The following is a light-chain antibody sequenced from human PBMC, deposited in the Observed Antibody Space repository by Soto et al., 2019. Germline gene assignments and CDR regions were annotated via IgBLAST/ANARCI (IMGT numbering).Light chain of an antibody. CDR1: STDVDGYDY. CDR2: DVN. J-gene: IGLJ1*01. Sequence: QSALTQPASVSGSPGQSITISCTGASTDVDGYDYVSWYQQHPGQAPKRMIYDVNNRPSGVSYRFSGSKSGDTASLTISGLQAEDDADYYCSSYTSSAPFYVFGTGTKLTVL. V-gene: IGLV2-14*03. CDR3: SSYTSSAPFYV.